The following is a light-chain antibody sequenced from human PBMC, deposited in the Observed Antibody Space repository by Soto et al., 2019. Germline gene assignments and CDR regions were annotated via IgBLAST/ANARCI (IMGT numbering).Light chain of an antibody. CDR2: GAS. V-gene: IGKV3-20*01. Sequence: EIVLTQSPGTLSLSPGERATLSCRASQSVSSSYLAWYQQKPGQAPRLLMYGASSRATGIPDRFSGSGSGTDFTRTISTLEPEDFAVYYCQQYGSSPWTFGQGTKVEIK. CDR3: QQYGSSPWT. J-gene: IGKJ1*01. CDR1: QSVSSSY.